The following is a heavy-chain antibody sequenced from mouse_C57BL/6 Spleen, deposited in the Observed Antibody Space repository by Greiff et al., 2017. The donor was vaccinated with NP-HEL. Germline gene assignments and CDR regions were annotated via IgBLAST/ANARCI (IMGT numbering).Heavy chain of an antibody. V-gene: IGHV5-4*03. J-gene: IGHJ1*03. Sequence: EVKLVESGGGLVKPGGSLKLSCAASGFTFSSYAMSWVRQTPEKRLEWVATISDGGSYTYYPDNVKGRFTISRDNAKNTLYLQMSHLKSEDTAMYYCARVGSSHWYFDVWGTGTTVTVSS. D-gene: IGHD1-1*01. CDR1: GFTFSSYA. CDR2: ISDGGSYT. CDR3: ARVGSSHWYFDV.